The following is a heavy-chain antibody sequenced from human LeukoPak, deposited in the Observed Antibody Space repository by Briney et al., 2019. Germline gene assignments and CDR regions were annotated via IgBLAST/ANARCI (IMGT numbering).Heavy chain of an antibody. CDR3: ARAADEYNYWFDP. V-gene: IGHV1-8*01. CDR1: GYTFTSYD. CDR2: MNPNSGNT. D-gene: IGHD1-20*01. Sequence: GASVKVSCKASGYTFTSYDINWVRQATGQGLEWMGWMNPNSGNTGYAQKFQGRVTMTRNTSISTAYMELSSLRPEDTAVYYCARAADEYNYWFDPWGQGTLVTVSS. J-gene: IGHJ5*02.